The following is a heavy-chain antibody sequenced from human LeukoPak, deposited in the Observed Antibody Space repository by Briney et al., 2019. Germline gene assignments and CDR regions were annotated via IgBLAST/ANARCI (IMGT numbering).Heavy chain of an antibody. CDR3: AKGYGDYPFDY. J-gene: IGHJ4*02. CDR2: ISDSGGRT. D-gene: IGHD4-17*01. CDR1: GFTFRSYA. V-gene: IGHV3-23*01. Sequence: GGSLRLSCGASGFTFRSYAMSWVRQAPGKGLEWVSAISDSGGRTYYADSVKGRFSISRDNSKNTLYLQMNSLRAEDTAVYYCAKGYGDYPFDYWGQGTLVTVSS.